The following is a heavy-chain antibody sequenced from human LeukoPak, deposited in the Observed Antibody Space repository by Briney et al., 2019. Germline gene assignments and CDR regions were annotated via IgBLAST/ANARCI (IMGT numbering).Heavy chain of an antibody. D-gene: IGHD2-15*01. CDR1: GFTFSSYG. Sequence: GGSLRLSCAASGFTFSSYGMHWVRQAPGKGLEWVTFIRYDGGNKYYADSVKGRFTISRDNSKNTLYLQMNSQRPEDTAVYYCAKDRHCSGGSCSTVLDYWGQGTLVTVSS. CDR2: IRYDGGNK. J-gene: IGHJ4*02. CDR3: AKDRHCSGGSCSTVLDY. V-gene: IGHV3-30*02.